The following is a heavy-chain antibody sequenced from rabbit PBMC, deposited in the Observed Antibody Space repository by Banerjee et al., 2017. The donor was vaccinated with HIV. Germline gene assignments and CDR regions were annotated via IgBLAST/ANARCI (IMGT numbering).Heavy chain of an antibody. V-gene: IGHV1S45*01. CDR3: ARDGAGSTYWWYFNL. Sequence: QEQLEESGGDLVKPEGSLTLTCTASGFSFNNNYVMCWVRQAPGKGLEWIGCINSSSRNVVYASWAKGRFTISKTSSTTVTLQMTSLTAADTATYFCARDGAGSTYWWYFNLWGPGTLVTVS. CDR1: GFSFNNNYV. J-gene: IGHJ4*01. CDR2: INSSSRNV. D-gene: IGHD8-1*01.